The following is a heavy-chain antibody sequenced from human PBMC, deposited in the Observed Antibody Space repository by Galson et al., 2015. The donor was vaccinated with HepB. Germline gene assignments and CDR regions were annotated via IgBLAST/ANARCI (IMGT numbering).Heavy chain of an antibody. CDR3: ASRGDYEGGSGQVYYYMDV. CDR1: GYTFTGYY. J-gene: IGHJ6*03. CDR2: INPNSGGT. D-gene: IGHD4-17*01. Sequence: SVKVSCKASGYTFTGYYMHWVRQAPGQGLEWMGWINPNSGGTNYAQKFQGRVTMTRDTSISTAYMELRSLRSDDTAVYYCASRGDYEGGSGQVYYYMDVWGKGTTVTVSS. V-gene: IGHV1-2*02.